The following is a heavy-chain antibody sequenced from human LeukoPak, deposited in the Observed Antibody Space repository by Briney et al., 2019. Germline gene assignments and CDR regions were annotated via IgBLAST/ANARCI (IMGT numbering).Heavy chain of an antibody. V-gene: IGHV3-23*01. CDR3: AKSHCGSFSCSRAEF. D-gene: IGHD2-2*01. Sequence: GGSLTLSCAASGFTFSSCGMSWVRQAPGKGLEWVSAMSGGGGSTFYADSVKGRFTISRDNSKNTLYLQMNSLRDEDTAVYYCAKSHCGSFSCSRAEFWGQGTLVTVSS. CDR2: MSGGGGST. CDR1: GFTFSSCG. J-gene: IGHJ4*02.